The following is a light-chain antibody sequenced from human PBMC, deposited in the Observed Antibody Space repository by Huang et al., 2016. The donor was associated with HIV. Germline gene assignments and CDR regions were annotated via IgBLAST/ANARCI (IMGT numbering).Light chain of an antibody. CDR3: QQPGS. CDR1: QSVGGY. V-gene: IGKV3-11*01. Sequence: EIVLTRSPATLSLSPGERATLSCRASQSVGGYLAWYQQKPGQAPRLLIYDTSTRATGIPARFSGSGSETDFTLTISSLEPEDFAVYYCQQPGSFGQGTKVDIK. CDR2: DTS. J-gene: IGKJ2*01.